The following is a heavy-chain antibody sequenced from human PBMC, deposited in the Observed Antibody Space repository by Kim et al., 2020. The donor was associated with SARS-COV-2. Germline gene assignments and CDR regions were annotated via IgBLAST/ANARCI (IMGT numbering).Heavy chain of an antibody. CDR1: GFTFSDHY. Sequence: GGSLRLSCAASGFTFSDHYMDWVRQAPGKGLEWVGRTRNKANSYTTEYAASVKGRFTISRDDSKNSLYLQMNSLKTEDTAVYYCARGRVTDYGMDVWGQGTTVTVSS. J-gene: IGHJ6*02. CDR3: ARGRVTDYGMDV. V-gene: IGHV3-72*01. D-gene: IGHD4-4*01. CDR2: TRNKANSYTT.